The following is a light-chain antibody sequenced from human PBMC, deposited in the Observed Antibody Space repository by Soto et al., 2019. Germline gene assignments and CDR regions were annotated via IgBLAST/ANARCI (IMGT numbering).Light chain of an antibody. Sequence: DIQMTQSPSSLSASVGDRVTITCRASQAISNYLGWFHQKPGKAPKSLIYAASNLQSGVPSRVSGSGSETDFTLTISSLQPEDLGNYYCQQYNSFPHTFGQGTKLEI. CDR2: AAS. V-gene: IGKV1-16*01. CDR1: QAISNY. J-gene: IGKJ2*01. CDR3: QQYNSFPHT.